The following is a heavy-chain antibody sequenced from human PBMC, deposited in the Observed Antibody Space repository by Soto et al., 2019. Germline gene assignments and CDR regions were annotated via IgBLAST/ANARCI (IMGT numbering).Heavy chain of an antibody. Sequence: QVQLVESGGGVVQPGRSLRLSCAASGFTFSSYAMHWVRQAPGKGLEWVAVISYDGSNKYYADSVKGRFTISRDNSKNTLYLQMNSLRAEDTAVYYCARDQQWLASGPDYWGQGTLVTVSS. V-gene: IGHV3-30-3*01. CDR1: GFTFSSYA. CDR3: ARDQQWLASGPDY. CDR2: ISYDGSNK. D-gene: IGHD6-19*01. J-gene: IGHJ4*02.